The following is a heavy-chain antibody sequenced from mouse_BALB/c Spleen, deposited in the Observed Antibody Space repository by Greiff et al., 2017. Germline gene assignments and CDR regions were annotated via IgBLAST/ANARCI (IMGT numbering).Heavy chain of an antibody. D-gene: IGHD2-14*01. CDR2: ISSGGST. J-gene: IGHJ2*01. V-gene: IGHV5-6-5*01. CDR3: ATYYRDDGLDY. Sequence: EVQRVESGGGLVKPGGSLKLSCAASGFTFSSYAMSWVRQTPEKRLEWVASISSGGSTYYPDSVKGRFTISRDNARNILYLQMSSLRSEDTAMYYCATYYRDDGLDYWGQGTTLTVSS. CDR1: GFTFSSYA.